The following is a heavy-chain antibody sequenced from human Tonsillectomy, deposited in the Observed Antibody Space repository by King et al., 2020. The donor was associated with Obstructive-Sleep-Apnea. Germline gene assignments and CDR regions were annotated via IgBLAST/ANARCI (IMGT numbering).Heavy chain of an antibody. CDR2: FSGKT. D-gene: IGHD1-14*01. CDR3: MKGDRADFLH. CDR1: GFIFRNYA. V-gene: IGHV3-23*04. Sequence: VKLVESGGGLVQPGESLRLSCAPSGFIFRNYAMSWVRQAPGKGLEWVSSFSGKTYYADSLRGRFTISRDNSKNTLYLQMNSLRVEDTAVYYCMKGDRADFLHWGQGTLVTVSS. J-gene: IGHJ1*01.